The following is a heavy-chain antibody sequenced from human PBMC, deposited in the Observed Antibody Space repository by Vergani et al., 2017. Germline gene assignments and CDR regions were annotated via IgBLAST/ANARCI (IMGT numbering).Heavy chain of an antibody. CDR2: IIPMFRTP. V-gene: IGHV1-69*12. Sequence: QVQLVQSGAEVKRPGSAVKVSCKASGGTFSSFTISWVRQAPGQGLEWMGGIIPMFRTPTYAQKFQGRVTISADESTTTAFMALSSVRSDDTAVYYCARALISPDAISDYYYGLDVWGQGTTVTVYS. D-gene: IGHD2-2*01. CDR3: ARALISPDAISDYYYGLDV. CDR1: GGTFSSFT. J-gene: IGHJ6*02.